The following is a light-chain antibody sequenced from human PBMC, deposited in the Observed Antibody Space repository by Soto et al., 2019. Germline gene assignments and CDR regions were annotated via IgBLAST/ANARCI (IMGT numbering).Light chain of an antibody. J-gene: IGLJ1*01. Sequence: QSVLTQPASVSGSPGQSITISCIGTSSDVGSYNIVSWYQQYPGKAPKVMIYEVSKRPSGVSNRFSGSKSGNTASLTISGLQAEDEADYYCCSYAGDRTFVFGAGTKLTVL. CDR2: EVS. CDR3: CSYAGDRTFV. CDR1: SSDVGSYNI. V-gene: IGLV2-23*02.